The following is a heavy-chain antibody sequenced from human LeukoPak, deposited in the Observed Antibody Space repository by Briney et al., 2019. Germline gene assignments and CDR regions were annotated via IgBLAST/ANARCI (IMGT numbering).Heavy chain of an antibody. Sequence: GGSLRLSCAASGFTFNSYYMSWVRQAPGKGLEWVANIKQDGSEKYYVDSVKGRFTISRDNAKNSLYLQMNSLRAEDTAVYYCARDTARGKNVDIVATIPYWGQGTLVTVSS. J-gene: IGHJ4*02. CDR1: GFTFNSYY. D-gene: IGHD5-12*01. CDR2: IKQDGSEK. V-gene: IGHV3-7*01. CDR3: ARDTARGKNVDIVATIPY.